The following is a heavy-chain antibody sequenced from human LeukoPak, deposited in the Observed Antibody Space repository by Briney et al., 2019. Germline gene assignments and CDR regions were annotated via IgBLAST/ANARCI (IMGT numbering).Heavy chain of an antibody. V-gene: IGHV3-48*02. D-gene: IGHD6-19*01. CDR3: ATAMQWLVSDFDY. J-gene: IGHJ4*02. Sequence: GGSLRLSCAASGFTFSSYSMNWVRRAPGKGLEWVSYISSSSSTIYYADSVKGRFTISRDNAKNSLYLQMNSLRDEDTAVYYCATAMQWLVSDFDYWGQGTLVTVSS. CDR2: ISSSSSTI. CDR1: GFTFSSYS.